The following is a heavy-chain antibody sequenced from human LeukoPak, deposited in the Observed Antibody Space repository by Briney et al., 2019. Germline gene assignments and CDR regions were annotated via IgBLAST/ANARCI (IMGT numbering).Heavy chain of an antibody. Sequence: GVSLRLSCAASGFTFSDYYMSWIRQAPGKGLEWVSYISGSSRSTTYADSVKGRFTISRDNAKNSLYLQMNSLRAEDTAVYYCSSGYESDYFFYYGMDVWGQGTTVTVSS. CDR1: GFTFSDYY. J-gene: IGHJ6*02. CDR3: SSGYESDYFFYYGMDV. CDR2: ISGSSRST. D-gene: IGHD5-12*01. V-gene: IGHV3-11*06.